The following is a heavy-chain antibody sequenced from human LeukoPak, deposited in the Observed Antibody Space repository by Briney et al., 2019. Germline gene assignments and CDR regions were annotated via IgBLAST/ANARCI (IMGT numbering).Heavy chain of an antibody. J-gene: IGHJ4*02. V-gene: IGHV1-8*01. CDR3: ARVRKVGTSPQAFDY. Sequence: ASVKVSCKASGYTFTSYDINWVRQGTGQGLEWMGWMNPNSGNTGYAQKFQGRVTMTRNTSISTAYMELSRLRSDDTAVYYCARVRKVGTSPQAFDYWGQGTLVTVSS. D-gene: IGHD1-26*01. CDR2: MNPNSGNT. CDR1: GYTFTSYD.